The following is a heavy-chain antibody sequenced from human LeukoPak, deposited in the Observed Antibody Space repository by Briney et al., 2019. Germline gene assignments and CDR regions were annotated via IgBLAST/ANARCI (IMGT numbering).Heavy chain of an antibody. Sequence: GGSLRLSCAASEFSVGSNYMTWVRQAPGKGLEWVSLIYSGGSTYYADSGKGRFTISRDNSKNTLYLQMNSLRAEDTAVYYCARGPSGYEAQYYYYYMDVWGKGTTVTISS. CDR3: ARGPSGYEAQYYYYYMDV. CDR1: EFSVGSNY. V-gene: IGHV3-66*01. D-gene: IGHD5-12*01. J-gene: IGHJ6*03. CDR2: IYSGGST.